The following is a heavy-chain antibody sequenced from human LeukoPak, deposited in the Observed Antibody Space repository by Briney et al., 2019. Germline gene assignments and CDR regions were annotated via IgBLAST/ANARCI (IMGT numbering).Heavy chain of an antibody. CDR2: IITYNGNT. CDR1: GYTFTSYG. Sequence: ASVKVSCKTSGYTFTSYGLSWVRQAPGQGLEWMGWIITYNGNTYYSQKLQGRVTMTTDTSTSTAYMELRSLRSDDTAVYYCAKTTVTSEEYFYYYMDVWGKGTTVTVSS. D-gene: IGHD4-17*01. J-gene: IGHJ6*03. CDR3: AKTTVTSEEYFYYYMDV. V-gene: IGHV1-18*01.